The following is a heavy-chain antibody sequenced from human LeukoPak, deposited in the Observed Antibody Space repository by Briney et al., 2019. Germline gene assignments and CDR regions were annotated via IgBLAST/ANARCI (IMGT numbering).Heavy chain of an antibody. CDR1: GGTFSSYT. J-gene: IGHJ5*02. V-gene: IGHV1-69*02. CDR3: ARGDSTDFWSGYSRRWFDP. Sequence: GASVKVSCKASGGTFSSYTISWARQAPGQGLEWMGRIIPILGIANYAQKFQGRVTITADKSTSTAYMELSSLRSEDTAVYYCARGDSTDFWSGYSRRWFDPWGQGTLVTVSS. CDR2: IIPILGIA. D-gene: IGHD3-3*01.